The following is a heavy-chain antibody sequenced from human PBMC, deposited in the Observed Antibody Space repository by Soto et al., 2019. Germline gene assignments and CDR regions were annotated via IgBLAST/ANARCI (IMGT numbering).Heavy chain of an antibody. CDR2: ISGGGGAK. CDR1: GFTFNSYF. D-gene: IGHD7-27*01. J-gene: IGHJ6*02. V-gene: IGHV3-23*01. CDR3: AKSLTASNFRLDV. Sequence: GGSLRLSCTASGFTFNSYFMRWVRQAPGEGLEWISAISGGGGAKYYSDSVKGRFTISRDNSNNTLYLQMNSLRADDTAVYYCAKSLTASNFRLDVWGHGTRVTVSS.